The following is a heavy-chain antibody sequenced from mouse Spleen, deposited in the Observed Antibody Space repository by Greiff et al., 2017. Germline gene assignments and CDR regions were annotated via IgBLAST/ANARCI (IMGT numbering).Heavy chain of an antibody. V-gene: IGHV5-9*04. CDR3: ARQGFYDGSPYAMDY. Sequence: EVKLVESGGGLVKPGGSLKLSCAASGFTFSSYTMSWVRQTPAKRLEWVATISSGGGNTYYPDSVKGRFTISRDNARNTLYLQMSSLRSEDTAMYYCARQGFYDGSPYAMDYWGQGTSVTVSS. D-gene: IGHD2-1*01. J-gene: IGHJ4*01. CDR1: GFTFSSYT. CDR2: ISSGGGNT.